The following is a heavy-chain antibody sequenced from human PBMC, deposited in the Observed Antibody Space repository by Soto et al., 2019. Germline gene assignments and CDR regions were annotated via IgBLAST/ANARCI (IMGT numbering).Heavy chain of an antibody. CDR3: ARGGFSGSGTYIQGDY. CDR2: IKSDGSSI. Sequence: EVQLVESGGGLVQPGGSLRLSCAASGFTFSNYWMHWVRQVPGKGLVWVSRIKSDGSSISYADSVKGRFTISRENARNTLYLQMNSLRAEDEAVYYCARGGFSGSGTYIQGDYWGQGTLVTVSA. D-gene: IGHD3-10*01. J-gene: IGHJ4*02. V-gene: IGHV3-74*01. CDR1: GFTFSNYW.